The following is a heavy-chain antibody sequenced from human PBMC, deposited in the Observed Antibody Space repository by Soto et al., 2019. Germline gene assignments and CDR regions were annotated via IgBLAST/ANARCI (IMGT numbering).Heavy chain of an antibody. J-gene: IGHJ4*02. CDR1: GFTFSSYW. D-gene: IGHD3-10*01. CDR2: IKQDGSEK. V-gene: IGHV3-7*01. Sequence: EVQLVESGGGLVQPGGSLRLSCAASGFTFSSYWMSWVRQAPGKGLEWVANIKQDGSEKYYVDSVQGRFTISRDNAKNSLYLQMNSLRAEDTAVYYCARDPLYGSGSYRIDYWGQGTLGTGSS. CDR3: ARDPLYGSGSYRIDY.